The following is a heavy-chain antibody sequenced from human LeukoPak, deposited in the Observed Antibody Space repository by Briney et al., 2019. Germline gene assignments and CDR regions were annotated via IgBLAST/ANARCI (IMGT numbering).Heavy chain of an antibody. V-gene: IGHV3-30*18. J-gene: IGHJ4*02. CDR1: RFTFSSYG. CDR2: ISYDGSNK. CDR3: AKGTSSATSLDY. D-gene: IGHD6-13*01. Sequence: GRSLRLSCAASRFTFSSYGMHWVRQAPGKGLEWVAVISYDGSNKYYADSVKGRFTISRDNSKNTLYLQMNSLRAEDTAVYYCAKGTSSATSLDYWGQGTLVTVSS.